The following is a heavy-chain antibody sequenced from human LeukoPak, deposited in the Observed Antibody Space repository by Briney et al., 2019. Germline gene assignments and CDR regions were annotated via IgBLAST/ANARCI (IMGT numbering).Heavy chain of an antibody. D-gene: IGHD3-10*01. CDR3: ARDARGAAVADDAFDI. J-gene: IGHJ3*02. V-gene: IGHV1-8*01. CDR1: GFTFTSHD. CDR2: MNPNSGNT. Sequence: ASVKVSCKASGFTFTSHDYNWVRQATGQGLEWMGWMNPNSGNTGCAQKFQGRVTMTRDTSITTVYMELSSLTSEDTAVYYCARDARGAAVADDAFDIWGQGTMVTVSS.